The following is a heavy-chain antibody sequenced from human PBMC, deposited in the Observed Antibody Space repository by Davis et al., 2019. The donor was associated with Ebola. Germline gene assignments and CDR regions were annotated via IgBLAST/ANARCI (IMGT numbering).Heavy chain of an antibody. CDR2: IYYRGST. V-gene: IGHV4-59*01. D-gene: IGHD4-17*01. Sequence: MPSETLSLTCTVSGGSISNYYWSWIRQPPGKGLEWIGYIYYRGSTNYNPSLKSRVTISVDTSKNQFSLKLSSVTAADTAVYYCARDYGDYADAFDIWGQGTMVTVSS. J-gene: IGHJ3*02. CDR1: GGSISNYY. CDR3: ARDYGDYADAFDI.